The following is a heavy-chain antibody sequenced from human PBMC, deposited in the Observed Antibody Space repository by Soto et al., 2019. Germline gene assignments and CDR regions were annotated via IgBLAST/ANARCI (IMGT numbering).Heavy chain of an antibody. V-gene: IGHV4-59*08. Sequence: QVQLQESGPGLVKPSETLSLTCTVSGGSISSYYWSWIRQPPGKGLEWIGYIYYSGSTNYNPSLTSRVTISVDTSKNQFSLNLSAVTAADTAVYYCARRREGVTTRGKYYYYGMDVWGQGTTVTVSS. J-gene: IGHJ6*02. CDR2: IYYSGST. CDR3: ARRREGVTTRGKYYYYGMDV. D-gene: IGHD4-17*01. CDR1: GGSISSYY.